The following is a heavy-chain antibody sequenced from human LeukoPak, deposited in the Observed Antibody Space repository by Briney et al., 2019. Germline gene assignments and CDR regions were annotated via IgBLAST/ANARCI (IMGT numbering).Heavy chain of an antibody. J-gene: IGHJ4*02. D-gene: IGHD6-6*01. V-gene: IGHV3-7*03. CDR1: GFTFSRYW. CDR3: ARDDYSSSDY. Sequence: GGSLRLSCAASGFTFSRYWMSWVRQAPGKGLEWVANIKQDGSEKYYVDSVKGRFTISRDNAKNSLYLQMNSLRAEDTAVYYCARDDYSSSDYWGQGTLVTASS. CDR2: IKQDGSEK.